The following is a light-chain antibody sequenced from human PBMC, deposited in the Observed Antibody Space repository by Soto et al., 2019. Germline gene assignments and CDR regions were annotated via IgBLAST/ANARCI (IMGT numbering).Light chain of an antibody. CDR1: QSVSSSY. J-gene: IGKJ1*01. Sequence: ESVLTQSPGTLSLSPGEKATLSCRASQSVSSSYLAWYQQKPGQAPRLLIYGASSRATGIPDRFSGSGSGKYFTLTVSRLEPEDFAVYYCQQFGSSSWTFGQGTNVEIK. CDR3: QQFGSSSWT. V-gene: IGKV3-20*01. CDR2: GAS.